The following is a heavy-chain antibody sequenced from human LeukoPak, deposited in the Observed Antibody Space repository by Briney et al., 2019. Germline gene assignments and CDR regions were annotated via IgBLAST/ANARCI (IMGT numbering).Heavy chain of an antibody. Sequence: ASVKVSCKASGYTFTGYYMHWVRQAPGQGVEWMGWINPNSGGTNYAQKFQGRVTMTRDTSISTAYMELSRLRSDDTAVYYCARARYSYGYPFDYWGQGTLVTVSS. J-gene: IGHJ4*02. CDR3: ARARYSYGYPFDY. CDR2: INPNSGGT. CDR1: GYTFTGYY. V-gene: IGHV1-2*02. D-gene: IGHD5-18*01.